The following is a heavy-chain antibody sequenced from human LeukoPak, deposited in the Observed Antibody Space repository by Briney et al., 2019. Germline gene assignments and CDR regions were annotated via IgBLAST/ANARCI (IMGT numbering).Heavy chain of an antibody. Sequence: SETLSLTCAVYGGSFSGYYWSWIRQPPGKGLEWIGEINHSGSTNYNPSLKSRVTISVDTSKNQFSLKLSSVTAADTAVYYCARGRITIFGVVRSRNNWFDPWGQGTLVTDSS. J-gene: IGHJ5*02. D-gene: IGHD3-3*01. V-gene: IGHV4-34*01. CDR3: ARGRITIFGVVRSRNNWFDP. CDR2: INHSGST. CDR1: GGSFSGYY.